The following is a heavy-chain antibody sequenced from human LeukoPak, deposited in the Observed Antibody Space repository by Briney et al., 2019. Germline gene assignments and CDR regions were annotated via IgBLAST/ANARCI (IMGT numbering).Heavy chain of an antibody. Sequence: PGGSLRLSCVVSGFTFSTSAMSWVRQAPGKGLEWVSGISESGGSTYYADSVKGRFTISRDNSRNTLYLQMNSLRAEDTALYYCARGSSLYYSYAMDVWGQGTTVTVSS. J-gene: IGHJ6*02. CDR3: ARGSSLYYSYAMDV. D-gene: IGHD2-2*01. V-gene: IGHV3-23*01. CDR2: ISESGGST. CDR1: GFTFSTSA.